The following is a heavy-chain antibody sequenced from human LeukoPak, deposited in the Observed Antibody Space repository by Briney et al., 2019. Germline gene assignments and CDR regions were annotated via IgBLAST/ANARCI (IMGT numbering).Heavy chain of an antibody. V-gene: IGHV4-38-2*01. Sequence: PSETLSLTCAVSGYSISSGYYWGWIRQPPGKGLEWIGSIYHSGSTYYNPSLKSRVTISVDTSKNQFSLKLSSVTAADTAVYYCARHYCSSTSCYFGLPNAFDIWGQGTMVTVSS. D-gene: IGHD2-2*01. CDR2: IYHSGST. CDR3: ARHYCSSTSCYFGLPNAFDI. CDR1: GYSISSGYY. J-gene: IGHJ3*02.